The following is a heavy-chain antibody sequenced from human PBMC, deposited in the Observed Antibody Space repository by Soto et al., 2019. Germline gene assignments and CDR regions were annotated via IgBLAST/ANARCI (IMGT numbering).Heavy chain of an antibody. CDR3: ARHYYDSSGYPAAYYHGMDV. D-gene: IGHD3-22*01. V-gene: IGHV4-39*01. J-gene: IGHJ6*01. Sequence: PSETLSLTCTVSGGSISSSGYSWGWIRQSPGKGLEWIGTIFYSGTTYYNPSLECRITISQDTSNNQFSLKLTSVTAADTAVYYCARHYYDSSGYPAAYYHGMDVWGQGTTVTVSS. CDR1: GGSISSSGYS. CDR2: IFYSGTT.